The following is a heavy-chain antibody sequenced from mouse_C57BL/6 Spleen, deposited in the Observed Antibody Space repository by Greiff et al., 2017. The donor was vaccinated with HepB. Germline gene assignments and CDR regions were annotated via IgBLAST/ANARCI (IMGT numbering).Heavy chain of an antibody. CDR1: GYAFTNYL. J-gene: IGHJ2*01. V-gene: IGHV1-54*01. CDR3: AGGLGPSYFDY. Sequence: VQLQQSGAELVRPGTSVKVSCKASGYAFTNYLIEWVKQRPGQGLEWIGVINPGSGGTNYNEKFKGKATLTADKSSSTAYMQLSSLTSEDSAVYFCAGGLGPSYFDYWGQGTTLTVSS. D-gene: IGHD4-1*01. CDR2: INPGSGGT.